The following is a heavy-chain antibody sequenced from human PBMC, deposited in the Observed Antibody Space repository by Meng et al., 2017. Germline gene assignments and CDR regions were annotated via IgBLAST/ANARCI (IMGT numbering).Heavy chain of an antibody. V-gene: IGHV1-18*01. D-gene: IGHD3-9*01. Sequence: ASVKVSCKASGGTFSSYAISWVRQAPGQGLEWMGWISAYNGNTNYAQKLQGRVTMTTDTSTSTAYMELRSLRSDDTAVYYCARPQTYYDILTGYSRYYYYGMDVWGQGTTVTVS. CDR3: ARPQTYYDILTGYSRYYYYGMDV. J-gene: IGHJ6*02. CDR1: GGTFSSYA. CDR2: ISAYNGNT.